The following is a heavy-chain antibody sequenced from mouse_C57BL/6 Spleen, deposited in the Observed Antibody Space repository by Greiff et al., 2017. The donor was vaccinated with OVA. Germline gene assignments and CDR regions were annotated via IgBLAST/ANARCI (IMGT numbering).Heavy chain of an antibody. CDR2: INPYNGGT. CDR3: AIYDYDGDYYAMDY. D-gene: IGHD2-4*01. Sequence: EVQLQESGPVLVKPGASVKMSCKASGYTFTDYYMNWVKQSHGKSLEWIGAINPYNGGTSYNQKFKGKATLTVDKSSSTAYMELNSLTSEDSAVYYCAIYDYDGDYYAMDYWGQGTSVTVSS. J-gene: IGHJ4*01. CDR1: GYTFTDYY. V-gene: IGHV1-19*01.